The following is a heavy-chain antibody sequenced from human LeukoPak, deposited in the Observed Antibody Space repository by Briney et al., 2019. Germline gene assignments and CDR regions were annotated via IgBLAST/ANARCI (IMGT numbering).Heavy chain of an antibody. V-gene: IGHV1-46*01. CDR1: GYTFTSYY. CDR3: ATDLASYYFDY. Sequence: ASVKVSCKASGYTFTSYYMHWVRRAPGQGLEWMGIINPSGGSTSYAQKFQGRVTMTRDTSTSTVYMELSSLRSEDTAVYYCATDLASYYFDYWGQGTLVTVSS. CDR2: INPSGGST. J-gene: IGHJ4*02.